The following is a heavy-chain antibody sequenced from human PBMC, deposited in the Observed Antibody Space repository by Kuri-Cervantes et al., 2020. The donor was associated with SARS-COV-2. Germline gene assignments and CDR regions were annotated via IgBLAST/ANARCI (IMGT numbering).Heavy chain of an antibody. Sequence: GSLRLSCAVYGGSFSGYYWSWIRQPPGKGLEWIGEINHSGGTNYNPSLKSRVTISVDTSKNQFSLKLSSVTAADTAVYYCARGRRYSLPGGLDYWGQGTLVTVSS. CDR1: GGSFSGYY. CDR3: ARGRRYSLPGGLDY. J-gene: IGHJ4*02. D-gene: IGHD3-9*01. CDR2: INHSGGT. V-gene: IGHV4-34*01.